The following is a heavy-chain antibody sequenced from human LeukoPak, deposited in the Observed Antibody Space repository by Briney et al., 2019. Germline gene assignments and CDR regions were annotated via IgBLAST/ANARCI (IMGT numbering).Heavy chain of an antibody. V-gene: IGHV3-53*01. CDR3: ASGREYRGAGLDY. CDR1: GFTVSSNY. D-gene: IGHD3-10*01. CDR2: IYSGGIT. J-gene: IGHJ4*02. Sequence: GGSLRLSCAPPGFTVSSNYMSWVRQAPGEGLEWVSVIYSGGITYYANPTKGRFTISRDNTKNTLYLQMNSLRDEDTAVYYCASGREYRGAGLDYWGQGTLVTVSS.